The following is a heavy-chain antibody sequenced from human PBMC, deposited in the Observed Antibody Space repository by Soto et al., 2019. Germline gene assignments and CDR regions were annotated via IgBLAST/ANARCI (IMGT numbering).Heavy chain of an antibody. Sequence: VKVSCKASGGTFSSYAIRWVRQAPGQGLEWMGGIIPIFGTANYAQKFQGRVTITADESTSTAYMELSSLRSEDTAVYYCASYGSGRPYYYYYGMDVWGQGTTVTVSS. D-gene: IGHD3-10*01. CDR2: IIPIFGTA. CDR1: GGTFSSYA. CDR3: ASYGSGRPYYYYYGMDV. V-gene: IGHV1-69*01. J-gene: IGHJ6*02.